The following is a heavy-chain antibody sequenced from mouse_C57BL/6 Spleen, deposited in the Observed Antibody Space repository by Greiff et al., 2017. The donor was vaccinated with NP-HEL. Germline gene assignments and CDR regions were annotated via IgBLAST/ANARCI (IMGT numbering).Heavy chain of an antibody. CDR3: TRPYDYDVWFAY. CDR2: IYPGNSDT. J-gene: IGHJ3*01. CDR1: GYTFTSYW. V-gene: IGHV1-5*01. D-gene: IGHD2-4*01. Sequence: EVQLQQSGTVLARPGASVKMSCMTSGYTFTSYWMHWVKQRPGQGLEWIGAIYPGNSDTSYNQKFKGKAKLTAVTSASTAYMELSSLTNEDSAVYYCTRPYDYDVWFAYWGQGTLVTVSA.